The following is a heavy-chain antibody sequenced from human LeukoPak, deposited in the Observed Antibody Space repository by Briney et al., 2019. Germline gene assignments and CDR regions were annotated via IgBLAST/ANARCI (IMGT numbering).Heavy chain of an antibody. V-gene: IGHV3-21*01. D-gene: IGHD5-24*01. CDR2: ISSSSSYI. CDR3: ARGGYNVPHDY. Sequence: GGSLRLSCAASGFTFSSYSKNWVRQAPGKGLEWVSSISSSSSYIYYADSVKGRFTISRDNAKNSLYLQMNSLRAEDTAVYYCARGGYNVPHDYWGQGTLVTVSS. J-gene: IGHJ4*02. CDR1: GFTFSSYS.